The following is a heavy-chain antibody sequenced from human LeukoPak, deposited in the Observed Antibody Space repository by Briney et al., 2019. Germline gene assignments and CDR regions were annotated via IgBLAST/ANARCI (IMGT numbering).Heavy chain of an antibody. Sequence: GGSLRLSCAASGFTLSSYLMSLVRQAPGKGLEWVANIKQDGSEKYYVDSVKGRFTISRDNAKNSLYLQMNSLRAEDTAVYYCARGGYGRTTCFDYWGQGTLVTVSS. J-gene: IGHJ4*02. CDR2: IKQDGSEK. V-gene: IGHV3-7*03. CDR3: ARGGYGRTTCFDY. CDR1: GFTLSSYL. D-gene: IGHD2-15*01.